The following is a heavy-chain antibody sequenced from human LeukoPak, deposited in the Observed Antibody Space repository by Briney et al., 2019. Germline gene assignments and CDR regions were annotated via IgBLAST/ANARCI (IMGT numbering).Heavy chain of an antibody. CDR1: GFTVSSNY. CDR2: IYSGGST. J-gene: IGHJ4*02. Sequence: GGSVRLSCAASGFTVSSNYMRWVRQAPGKGLEWVSVIYSGGSTYYAGSERGRFTISRDNNKNTLYLQMNRLRAEDTAVYYCARVGIFGVVKTFDYWGQGTLVTVSS. V-gene: IGHV3-53*01. D-gene: IGHD3-3*02. CDR3: ARVGIFGVVKTFDY.